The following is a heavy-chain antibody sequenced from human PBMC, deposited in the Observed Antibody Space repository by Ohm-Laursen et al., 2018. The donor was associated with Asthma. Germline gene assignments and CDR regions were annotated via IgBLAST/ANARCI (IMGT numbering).Heavy chain of an antibody. CDR1: GFTFRDYY. V-gene: IGHV3-11*06. CDR2: ITSTSST. CDR3: ARAGYGFDY. Sequence: GSLRLSCAAPGFTFRDYYMSWIRQAPGKGLECVSYITSTSSTIYADSVKGRFTISRDNAKNSLYLQMDSLRAEDTAVYYCARAGYGFDYWGQGTLVTVSS. D-gene: IGHD5-18*01. J-gene: IGHJ4*02.